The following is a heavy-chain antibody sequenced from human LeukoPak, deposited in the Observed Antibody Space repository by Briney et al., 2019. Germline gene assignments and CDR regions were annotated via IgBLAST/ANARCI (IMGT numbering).Heavy chain of an antibody. V-gene: IGHV3-64*02. J-gene: IGHJ6*04. CDR1: GFTFSSYA. CDR2: ISSNGGST. CDR3: SRGGMDV. Sequence: GSLRLSCAASGFTFSSYAMHWVRQAPGKGLEYVSGISSNGGSTYYADSVKGRFTISRDNSKNTLSLQMGSLRAEDMAVYYCSRGGMDVWGKGTTVTVSS.